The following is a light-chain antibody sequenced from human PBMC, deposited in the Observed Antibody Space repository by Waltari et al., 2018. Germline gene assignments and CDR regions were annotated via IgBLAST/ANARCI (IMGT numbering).Light chain of an antibody. CDR2: GAS. CDR1: QSVSSSY. CDR3: QQYGSSPPWT. J-gene: IGKJ1*01. Sequence: EIVLTQSPGTLSLSPGERATLSCRASQSVSSSYLAWYQKKPGQAPRRLIDGASSRATGIPDRFSGSGSGTDFTLTISRLEPEDFAVYYCQQYGSSPPWTFGQGTKVEIK. V-gene: IGKV3-20*01.